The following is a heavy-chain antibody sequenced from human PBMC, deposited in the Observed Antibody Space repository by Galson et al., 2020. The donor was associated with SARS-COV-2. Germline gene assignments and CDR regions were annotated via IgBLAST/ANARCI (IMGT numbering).Heavy chain of an antibody. J-gene: IGHJ3*02. CDR1: GFTFSSYS. D-gene: IGHD3-9*01. CDR2: ISSSSSYI. Sequence: NSGGSLRLSCAASGFTFSSYSMNWVRQAPGKGLEWVSSISSSSSYIYYADSVKGRFTISRDNAKNSLYLQMNSLRAEDTAVYYCARWGIFTAVDAFDIWGQGTMVTVSS. CDR3: ARWGIFTAVDAFDI. V-gene: IGHV3-21*01.